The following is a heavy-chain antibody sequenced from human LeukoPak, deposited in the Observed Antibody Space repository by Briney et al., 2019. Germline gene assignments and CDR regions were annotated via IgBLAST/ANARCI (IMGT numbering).Heavy chain of an antibody. CDR1: GYTFTSYG. V-gene: IGHV1-18*01. J-gene: IGHJ3*02. CDR3: VRGYSGNNWYAFDI. CDR2: ISAYNGNT. D-gene: IGHD1-26*01. Sequence: ASVKVSCKASGYTFTSYGISWVLQAPGQGLEWMGWISAYNGNTNYAQKLQGRVTMTTDTSTSTAYMELRSLRSDDTAVYYCVRGYSGNNWYAFDIWGQGTTVTVSS.